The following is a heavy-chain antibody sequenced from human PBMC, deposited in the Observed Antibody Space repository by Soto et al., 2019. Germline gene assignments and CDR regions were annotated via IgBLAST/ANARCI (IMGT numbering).Heavy chain of an antibody. CDR2: IYDVGT. V-gene: IGHV4-61*01. Sequence: TSETLSLTCTVSGGSVRAGLYYWSWVRQPPGKGLEWIGYIYDVGTNYNPSLKSRVTISLDTPKNQFSLKLNSVTAADTAVYYCARDTYDSSGYYDYWGQGTLVTVSS. D-gene: IGHD3-22*01. CDR1: GGSVRAGLYY. CDR3: ARDTYDSSGYYDY. J-gene: IGHJ4*02.